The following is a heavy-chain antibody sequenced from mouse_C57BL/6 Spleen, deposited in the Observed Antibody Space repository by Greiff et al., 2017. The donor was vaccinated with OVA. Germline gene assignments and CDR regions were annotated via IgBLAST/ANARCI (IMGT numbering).Heavy chain of an antibody. CDR3: TREGPDYFDY. V-gene: IGHV5-9-1*02. CDR2: ISSGGDYI. Sequence: DVHLVESGEGLVKPGGSLKLSCAASGFTFSSYAMSWVRQTPEKRLEWVAYISSGGDYIYYADTVKGRFTISRDNARNTLYLQMSSLKSEDTAMYYCTREGPDYFDYWGQGTTLTVSS. CDR1: GFTFSSYA. J-gene: IGHJ2*01.